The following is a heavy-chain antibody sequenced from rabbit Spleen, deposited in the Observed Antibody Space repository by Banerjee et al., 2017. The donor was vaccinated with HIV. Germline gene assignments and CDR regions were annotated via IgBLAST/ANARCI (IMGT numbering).Heavy chain of an antibody. V-gene: IGHV1S45*01. J-gene: IGHJ6*01. Sequence: QEQLVESGGDLVQPEGSLTLTCTASGFSFNSYWICWVRQAPGKGLEWIGCIYTGDSGSTYYASWAKGRFTISKTSSTTVTLQMTSLTAADTATYFCARRSSDTTFDLWGQGTLVTVS. CDR3: ARRSSDTTFDL. D-gene: IGHD5-1*01. CDR1: GFSFNSYW. CDR2: IYTGDSGST.